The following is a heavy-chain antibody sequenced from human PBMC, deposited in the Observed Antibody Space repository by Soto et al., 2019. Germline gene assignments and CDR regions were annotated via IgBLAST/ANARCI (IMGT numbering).Heavy chain of an antibody. CDR2: ISSSGNTI. D-gene: IGHD1-26*01. CDR1: GFTFSDYY. J-gene: IGHJ5*02. CDR3: ARRLGFSGVGPSTSNWFDP. Sequence: QVQLVESGGGLVKPGGSLRLSCAASGFTFSDYYMSWMRQAPGKGLEWLSYISSSGNTIYYTTSVKGRFTISRDNAKNSLSLQRNSLTAEDTAVYYCARRLGFSGVGPSTSNWFDPWGQGTLVTVSS. V-gene: IGHV3-11*01.